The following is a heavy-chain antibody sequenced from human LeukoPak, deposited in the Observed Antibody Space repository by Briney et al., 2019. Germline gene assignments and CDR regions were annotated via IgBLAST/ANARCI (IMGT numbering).Heavy chain of an antibody. J-gene: IGHJ4*02. V-gene: IGHV3-30*18. CDR1: GFTFSSYG. Sequence: TGGSLRLSCAASGFTFSSYGMHWVRQAPDKGLEWVAVISYDGSNKYYADSVKGRFTISRDNSKNTLYLQMNSLRAEDTAVYYCAKVGNDYGDYLDYFDYWGQGTLVTVSS. CDR3: AKVGNDYGDYLDYFDY. D-gene: IGHD4-17*01. CDR2: ISYDGSNK.